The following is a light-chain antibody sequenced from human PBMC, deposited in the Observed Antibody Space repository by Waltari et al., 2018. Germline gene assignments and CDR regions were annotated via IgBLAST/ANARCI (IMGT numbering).Light chain of an antibody. V-gene: IGKV3-15*01. CDR2: GAS. Sequence: EIVMTQLPATLAVSPGDTATLSCWASQTISTTIAWYQQKPGKAPKFLIYGASVRAPGIPARFSGSGSGTEYTLTIAGLQSEDFAVYYCQQFENWPYTFGQGTKLEIK. CDR3: QQFENWPYT. CDR1: QTISTT. J-gene: IGKJ2*01.